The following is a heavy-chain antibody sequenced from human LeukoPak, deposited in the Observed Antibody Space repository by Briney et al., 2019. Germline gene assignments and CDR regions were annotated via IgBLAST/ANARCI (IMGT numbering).Heavy chain of an antibody. Sequence: GASVKVSCKASGYTFTSYVISWVRQAPGQGLEWMGWISAYNGNPNYAQKLQGRVTMTTDTSTSTAYMELRSLRSDDTAVYYCARVSVGTIFGVVITTYYYYYMDVWGKGTTVTVSS. CDR3: ARVSVGTIFGVVITTYYYYYMDV. CDR1: GYTFTSYV. D-gene: IGHD3-3*01. J-gene: IGHJ6*03. CDR2: ISAYNGNP. V-gene: IGHV1-18*01.